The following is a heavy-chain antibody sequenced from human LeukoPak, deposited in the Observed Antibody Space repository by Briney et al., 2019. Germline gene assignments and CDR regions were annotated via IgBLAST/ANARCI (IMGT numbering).Heavy chain of an antibody. Sequence: PETLSLTCTVSGGSISSYYWSWIRQPPGKGLEWIGYIYYSGSTNYNPSLKSRVTISVDTSKNQFSLKLSSVTAADTAVYYCARGVVAAAGRTFDFWGQGTLVTVSS. V-gene: IGHV4-59*01. D-gene: IGHD6-13*01. J-gene: IGHJ4*02. CDR1: GGSISSYY. CDR2: IYYSGST. CDR3: ARGVVAAAGRTFDF.